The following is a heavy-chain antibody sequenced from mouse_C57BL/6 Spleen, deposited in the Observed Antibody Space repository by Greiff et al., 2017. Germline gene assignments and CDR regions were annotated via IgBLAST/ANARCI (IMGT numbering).Heavy chain of an antibody. J-gene: IGHJ2*01. CDR3: ARSNYCAY. V-gene: IGHV1-82*01. CDR2: IYPGDGDT. Sequence: QVQLQQSGPELVKPGASVKISCKASGYAFSSSWMNWVKQRPGKGLEWIGRIYPGDGDTNYNGKFKGKATLTADKSSSTAYMQLSSLTAEDYAVYFCARSNYCAYWGQGNPLTVSA. CDR1: GYAFSSSW.